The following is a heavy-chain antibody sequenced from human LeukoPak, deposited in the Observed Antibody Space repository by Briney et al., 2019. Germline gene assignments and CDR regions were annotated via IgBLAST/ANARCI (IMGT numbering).Heavy chain of an antibody. Sequence: ASVKVSCTASGYTFTSYGISWVRQAPGQGLEWMGWISAYNGNTNYAQKLQGRVTMTTDTSTSTAYMELRSLRSDDTAVYYCARGSVAVDPSGWFDPWGQGALVTVSS. D-gene: IGHD6-19*01. J-gene: IGHJ5*02. CDR3: ARGSVAVDPSGWFDP. V-gene: IGHV1-18*01. CDR1: GYTFTSYG. CDR2: ISAYNGNT.